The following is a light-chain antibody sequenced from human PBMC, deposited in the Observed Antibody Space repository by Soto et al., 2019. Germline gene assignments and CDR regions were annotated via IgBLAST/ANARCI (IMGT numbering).Light chain of an antibody. CDR1: QSVFTD. CDR2: RAS. J-gene: IGKJ1*01. Sequence: GMSQSPATLSVTPGQSATLFCRASQSVFTDLAWYQQKPGQPPRLLIYRASTRATGIPARFSGSGSGTEFTLTISSLQSEDFAVYYCQQYNNWPRTFGQGTKVDIK. CDR3: QQYNNWPRT. V-gene: IGKV3-15*01.